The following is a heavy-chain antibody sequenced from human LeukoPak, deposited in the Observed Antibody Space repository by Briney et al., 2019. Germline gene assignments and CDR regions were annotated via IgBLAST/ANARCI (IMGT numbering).Heavy chain of an antibody. J-gene: IGHJ4*02. CDR1: GYSISSGYY. CDR2: FYHSGST. V-gene: IGHV4-38-2*02. D-gene: IGHD3-10*01. CDR3: AREAMVRGVAVFDY. Sequence: PSETLSLTCTVSGYSISSGYYWGWIRPPPGKGLEWIGSFYHSGSTYYNPSLESRVTISLDTSKNQLSLKLTSVTAADTAVYYCAREAMVRGVAVFDYWGQGTLVTVSS.